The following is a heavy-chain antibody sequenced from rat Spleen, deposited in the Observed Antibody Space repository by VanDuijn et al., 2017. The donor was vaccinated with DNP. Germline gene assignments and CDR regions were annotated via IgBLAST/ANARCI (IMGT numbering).Heavy chain of an antibody. CDR3: AGRPPPTRGPFDY. CDR2: ITYDGTDT. V-gene: IGHV5-7*01. Sequence: EVQLVESGGGLVQPGRSLKLSCAASGFIFSNYGMNWIRQAPKKGLEWVATITYDGTDTYYRDSVKGRFIISRDNAKSTLSLQMDSLRSEDTATYYCAGRPPPTRGPFDYWGQGVMVTVSS. J-gene: IGHJ2*01. CDR1: GFIFSNYG. D-gene: IGHD1-4*01.